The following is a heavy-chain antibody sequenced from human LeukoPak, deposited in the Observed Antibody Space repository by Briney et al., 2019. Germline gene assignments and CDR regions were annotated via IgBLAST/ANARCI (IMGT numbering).Heavy chain of an antibody. V-gene: IGHV3-23*01. J-gene: IGHJ2*01. CDR3: ANPLHSSGWFWYFDL. CDR1: GFTSSTYW. Sequence: PGGSLRLSCAASGFTSSTYWMTWVRQAPGKGLEWVSSISGSGDNTFYADSVKGRFTISRDFSKNTLYLQMNSLRAEDTAIYYCANPLHSSGWFWYFDLWGRGTLVTVSS. D-gene: IGHD6-19*01. CDR2: ISGSGDNT.